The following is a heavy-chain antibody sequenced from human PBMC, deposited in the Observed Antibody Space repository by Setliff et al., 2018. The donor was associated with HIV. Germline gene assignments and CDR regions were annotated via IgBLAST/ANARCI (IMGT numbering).Heavy chain of an antibody. CDR2: INTHTGSP. Sequence: GASVKVSCKASGYTFINYAMNWVRQAPGQGLEWMGWINTHTGSPTYAQAFTGRFVFSVTAADAALYYCARLLYYYDSSGSYNWFDPWGQGTLVTVS. J-gene: IGHJ5*02. V-gene: IGHV7-4-1*01. CDR3: WFDP. CDR1: GYTFINYA. D-gene: IGHD3-22*01.